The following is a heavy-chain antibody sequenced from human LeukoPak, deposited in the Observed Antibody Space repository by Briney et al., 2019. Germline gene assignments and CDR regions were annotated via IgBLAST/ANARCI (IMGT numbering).Heavy chain of an antibody. CDR3: ARGNLDLRAFDI. D-gene: IGHD3-3*01. J-gene: IGHJ3*02. CDR2: ISWNSGSI. V-gene: IGHV3-9*01. Sequence: PGRSLRLSCATSGFTFDDYAMYWVRQDPGKGLEWVSGISWNSGSIVYADSVKGRFTIPRDNAKNSLYLQMNSLRVEDTALYYCARGNLDLRAFDIWGQGTMVTVSS. CDR1: GFTFDDYA.